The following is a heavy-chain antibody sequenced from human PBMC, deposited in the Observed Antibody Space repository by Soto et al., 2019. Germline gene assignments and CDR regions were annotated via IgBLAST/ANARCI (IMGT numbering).Heavy chain of an antibody. J-gene: IGHJ4*02. CDR1: GFTFSSYS. V-gene: IGHV3-48*02. CDR2: ISSSSSTI. D-gene: IGHD3-22*01. CDR3: ARGDYYDSSGYPTQPFDY. Sequence: GGSLRLSCAASGFTFSSYSMNWVRQAPGKGLEWVSYISSSSSTIYYADSVKGRFTISRDNAKNSLYLQMNSLRDEDTAVYYCARGDYYDSSGYPTQPFDYWGQGTLVTVSS.